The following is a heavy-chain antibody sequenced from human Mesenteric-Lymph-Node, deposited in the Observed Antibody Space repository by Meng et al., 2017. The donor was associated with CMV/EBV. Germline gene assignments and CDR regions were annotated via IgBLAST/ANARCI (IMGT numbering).Heavy chain of an antibody. CDR2: VYYTGST. Sequence: ESLKISCAASGFTFSSYWMSWIRQTPGKGLEWIGYVYYTGSTNYNPSLKSRVTISVETSKNQFSLKLSSVTAADTAVYYCARHNSHYYYYGMDVWGQGTTVTVSS. CDR1: GFTFSSYW. D-gene: IGHD2/OR15-2a*01. J-gene: IGHJ6*02. V-gene: IGHV4-59*01. CDR3: ARHNSHYYYYGMDV.